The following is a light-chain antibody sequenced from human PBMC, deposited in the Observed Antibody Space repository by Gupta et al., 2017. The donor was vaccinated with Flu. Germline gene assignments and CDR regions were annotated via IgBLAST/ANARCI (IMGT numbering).Light chain of an antibody. CDR3: QQRRSWPIT. CDR2: DAS. CDR1: QSVSSY. Sequence: EIVLTQSPATLSLSPGERATLSCTASQSVSSYLAWYQQRPGQSPRLLIYDASNRAPGIPARFSGSGSGTDFTLTISSLEPEDFAVYYCQQRRSWPITFGQGTRLEIK. J-gene: IGKJ5*01. V-gene: IGKV3-11*01.